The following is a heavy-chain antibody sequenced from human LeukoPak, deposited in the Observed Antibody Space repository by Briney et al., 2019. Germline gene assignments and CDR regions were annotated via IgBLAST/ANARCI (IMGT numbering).Heavy chain of an antibody. CDR3: ARGDRDYGGNSKFDY. V-gene: IGHV1-18*01. D-gene: IGHD4-23*01. J-gene: IGHJ4*02. Sequence: ASVKVSCKASGYTFTSYGISWVRQDPGQGLQWMGWISAYNGNTNYAQKLQGRVTMTTDTSTSTAYMELRSLRSDDTAVYYCARGDRDYGGNSKFDYWGQETLVTVSS. CDR1: GYTFTSYG. CDR2: ISAYNGNT.